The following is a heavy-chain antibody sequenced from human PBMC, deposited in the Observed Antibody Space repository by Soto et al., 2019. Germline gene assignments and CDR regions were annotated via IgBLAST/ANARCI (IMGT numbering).Heavy chain of an antibody. D-gene: IGHD2-8*01. CDR1: CYSISSSNL. CDR2: IYYSGTT. Sequence: SETLSLTCSFSCYSISSSNLCVCIRPPPGKGLEWIGYIYYSGTTYYNPSLKSRVTMSVDTSKNQFSLKLTSVTAVETAVYYCARGRYCTNGVCYTQFYYYYYGMEVWGQGTTVTVSS. CDR3: ARGRYCTNGVCYTQFYYYYYGMEV. J-gene: IGHJ6*02. V-gene: IGHV4-28*03.